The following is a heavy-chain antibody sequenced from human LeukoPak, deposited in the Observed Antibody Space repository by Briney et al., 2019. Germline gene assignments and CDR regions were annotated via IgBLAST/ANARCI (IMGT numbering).Heavy chain of an antibody. CDR2: IYYSGST. J-gene: IGHJ4*02. CDR3: ARGEGGPFDY. V-gene: IGHV4-59*01. Sequence: SETLSLTCTVSGGSISSYYWSWIRQPPGKGLEWIGYIYYSGSTNYNPSLKSRVTISVDTSKNQFSLKLSPVTAADTAVYYCARGEGGPFDYWGQGTLVTVSS. CDR1: GGSISSYY. D-gene: IGHD2-15*01.